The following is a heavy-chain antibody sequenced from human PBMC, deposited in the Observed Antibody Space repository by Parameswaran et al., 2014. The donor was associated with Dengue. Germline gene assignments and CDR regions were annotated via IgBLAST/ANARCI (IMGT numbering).Heavy chain of an antibody. J-gene: IGHJ5*02. D-gene: IGHD6-19*01. Sequence: VRQMPGKGSGWVSSISSTSSYIYYADSVKGRFTVSRDNAKNSLYLQMNSLRAEDTAVYYCAREIEIVAGLWFDPWGQGTLVTVSS. CDR2: ISSTSSYI. V-gene: IGHV3-21*01. CDR3: AREIEIVAGLWFDP.